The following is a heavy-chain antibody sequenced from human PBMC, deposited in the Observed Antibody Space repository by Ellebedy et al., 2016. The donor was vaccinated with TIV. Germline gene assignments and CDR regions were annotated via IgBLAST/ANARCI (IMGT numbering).Heavy chain of an antibody. D-gene: IGHD2-2*01. V-gene: IGHV1-18*01. J-gene: IGHJ6*02. CDR1: GYTFTSYG. CDR2: ISAYNGNT. CDR3: ARVGYCSSTSCPIDNYYYYYGMDV. Sequence: AASVKVSCKASGYTFTSYGISWVRQAPGQGLEWMGWISAYNGNTNYAQKLQGRVTMTTDTSTSTAYMELRSLRSDDTAVYYCARVGYCSSTSCPIDNYYYYYGMDVWGQGTTVTVSS.